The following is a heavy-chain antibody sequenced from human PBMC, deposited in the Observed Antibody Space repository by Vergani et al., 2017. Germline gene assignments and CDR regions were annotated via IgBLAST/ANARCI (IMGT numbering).Heavy chain of an antibody. J-gene: IGHJ6*02. V-gene: IGHV4-59*01. CDR1: GGSISSYY. Sequence: QVQLQESGPGLVKPSETLSLTCTVSGGSISSYYWSWIRQPPGKGLEWIGYIYYSGSTNYNPSLKSRVTISVDTSKNQFSLKLSSVTAADTAVYYCARGGGTYHYYCMDVWGQGTTVTVSS. CDR3: ARGGGTYHYYCMDV. D-gene: IGHD1-1*01. CDR2: IYYSGST.